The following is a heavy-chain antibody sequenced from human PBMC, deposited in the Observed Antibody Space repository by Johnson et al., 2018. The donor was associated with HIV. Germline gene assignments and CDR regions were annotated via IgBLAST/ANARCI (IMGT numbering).Heavy chain of an antibody. D-gene: IGHD6-13*01. V-gene: IGHV3-7*05. Sequence: VQLVESGGGLVQPGGSLRLSCAASGFTFSSYWMSWVRQAPGKGLEWVADIKQDGGEKYYVDSVKGRFTISRDNAKNSLYLQMNSLRVEDTAVYYCARSLAAAGLYDAFDIWGQGTMVTVSS. CDR1: GFTFSSYW. CDR3: ARSLAAAGLYDAFDI. CDR2: IKQDGGEK. J-gene: IGHJ3*02.